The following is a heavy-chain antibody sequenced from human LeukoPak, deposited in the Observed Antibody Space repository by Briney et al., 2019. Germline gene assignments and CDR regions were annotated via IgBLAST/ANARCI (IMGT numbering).Heavy chain of an antibody. CDR2: INHSGST. Sequence: PSETLSLTCAVYGGSFSGYYWSWIRQPPGKGLEWIGEINHSGSTNYNPSLKSRVTMSVDTSKNQFSLKLSSVTAADTAVYYCARASTHSDYWGQGTLVTVSS. CDR3: ARASTHSDY. J-gene: IGHJ4*02. D-gene: IGHD1-1*01. V-gene: IGHV4-34*01. CDR1: GGSFSGYY.